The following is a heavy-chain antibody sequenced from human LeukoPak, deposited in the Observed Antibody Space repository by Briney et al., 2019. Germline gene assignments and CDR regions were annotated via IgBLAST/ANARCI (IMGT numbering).Heavy chain of an antibody. V-gene: IGHV1-2*02. Sequence: ASVKVSCKASGYTFSDYYLHCVRQTPGQGLEWMGWINPNSGGTNYAQKFQGRVTTTRDTSISTAYMELGRLISDDTAVYYCARWAYSSSSVDYWGQGTLVTVSS. J-gene: IGHJ4*02. D-gene: IGHD6-6*01. CDR1: GYTFSDYY. CDR3: ARWAYSSSSVDY. CDR2: INPNSGGT.